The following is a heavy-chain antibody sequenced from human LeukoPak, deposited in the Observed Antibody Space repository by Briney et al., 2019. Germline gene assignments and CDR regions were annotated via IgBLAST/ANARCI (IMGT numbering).Heavy chain of an antibody. D-gene: IGHD3-3*01. J-gene: IGHJ6*03. CDR3: ARLLYNFGAYMDV. V-gene: IGHV3-21*01. Sequence: GGSLRLSCAASGFTFSSYSMNWLRQAPGKGLEWVSSISSSSSNIYYADSVKGRFTISRDNAKNSLHLQMSSLRAEDTAVYYCARLLYNFGAYMDVWGKGTTVTVPS. CDR1: GFTFSSYS. CDR2: ISSSSSNI.